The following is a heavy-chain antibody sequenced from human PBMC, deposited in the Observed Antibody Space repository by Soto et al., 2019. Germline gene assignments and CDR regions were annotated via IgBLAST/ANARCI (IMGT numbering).Heavy chain of an antibody. V-gene: IGHV5-51*01. CDR3: ARGIWQQLEPAFDI. J-gene: IGHJ3*02. Sequence: LGESLNISCKGSGYRFTSYWIGWVRQMNGKGLEWMGIIYPGDSDTRYSPSFQGQVTISADKSISTAYLQWSSLKASDTAMYYCARGIWQQLEPAFDIWGQGTMVTVSS. CDR2: IYPGDSDT. D-gene: IGHD6-13*01. CDR1: GYRFTSYW.